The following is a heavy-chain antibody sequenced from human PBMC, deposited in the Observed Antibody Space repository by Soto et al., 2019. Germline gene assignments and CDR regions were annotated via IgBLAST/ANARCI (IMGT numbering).Heavy chain of an antibody. CDR1: GGTFSSYA. D-gene: IGHD3-3*01. J-gene: IGHJ4*02. CDR3: ASSSRFTYDFWSGYYPPPDY. CDR2: IIPIFGTA. V-gene: IGHV1-69*13. Sequence: VKVSCKASGGTFSSYAISWVRQAPGQGLEWMGGIIPIFGTANYAQKFQGRVTITADKSTSTAYMELSRLRSEDTAVYYCASSSRFTYDFWSGYYPPPDYWGQGTLVTVSS.